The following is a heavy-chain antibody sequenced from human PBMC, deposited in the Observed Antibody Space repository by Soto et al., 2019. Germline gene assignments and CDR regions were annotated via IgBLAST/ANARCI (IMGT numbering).Heavy chain of an antibody. J-gene: IGHJ4*02. Sequence: QVQLVQSGAEVKKPGASVKVSCKASGYTFTSYDINWVRQATGQGLEWMGWMNPNSGNTGYAQKXXGXXTMTGNTSISTAYMELSSLRSEDTAVYYCAREKSSGNYNDYWGQGTLVTVSS. CDR1: GYTFTSYD. V-gene: IGHV1-8*01. CDR3: AREKSSGNYNDY. CDR2: MNPNSGNT. D-gene: IGHD3-22*01.